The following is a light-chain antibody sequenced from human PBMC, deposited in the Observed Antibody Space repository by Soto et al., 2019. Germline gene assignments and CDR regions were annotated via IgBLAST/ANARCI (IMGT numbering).Light chain of an antibody. CDR1: QDINSY. CDR2: AAS. CDR3: QQLMLYPRT. J-gene: IGKJ1*01. Sequence: DIQLTQSPSFLSASVGDRVTITCRASQDINSYLAWYQQKPGKAPKLLIYAASTLQSAVPSRFSGGGSGTEFSLTIISLQPEDFATYYCQQLMLYPRTFGQGTKVEF. V-gene: IGKV1-9*01.